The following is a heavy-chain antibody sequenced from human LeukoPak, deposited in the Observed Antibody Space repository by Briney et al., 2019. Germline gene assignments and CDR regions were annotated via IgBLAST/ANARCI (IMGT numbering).Heavy chain of an antibody. V-gene: IGHV3-11*01. CDR1: GFTFSDYY. CDR3: ARDGWSYYGSGRRGAFDI. J-gene: IGHJ3*02. Sequence: PGGSLRLSCAASGFTFSDYYMSWIRQAPGKGLEWVSYISSSGSTIYYADSVKGRFTISRDNAKNSLYLQMNSLRAEDTAVYYCARDGWSYYGSGRRGAFDIWGQGTMVTVSS. CDR2: ISSSGSTI. D-gene: IGHD3-10*01.